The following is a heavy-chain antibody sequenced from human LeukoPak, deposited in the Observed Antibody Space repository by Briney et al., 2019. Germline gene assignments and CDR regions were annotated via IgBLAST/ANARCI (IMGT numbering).Heavy chain of an antibody. CDR3: ARAEYYYDRIGDSGAFDI. D-gene: IGHD3-22*01. Sequence: PGGSLRLSCAASGFTFSNYAMTWVRQAPGKGLEWVSVIGGRGDSIYYADSVKGRFTISRDNSKNTLYLQMNSLRAEDTAEYYCARAEYYYDRIGDSGAFDIWGQGTMVTVSS. CDR2: IGGRGDSI. V-gene: IGHV3-23*01. CDR1: GFTFSNYA. J-gene: IGHJ3*02.